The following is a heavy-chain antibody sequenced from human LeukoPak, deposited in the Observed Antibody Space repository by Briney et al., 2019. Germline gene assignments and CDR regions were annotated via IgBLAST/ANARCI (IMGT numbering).Heavy chain of an antibody. J-gene: IGHJ5*02. CDR2: INPNSGGT. V-gene: IGHV1-2*02. Sequence: ASVKLSCNASGYTFTGYYMHWVRKAPGQGLEWMGRINPNSGGTNYAQKFQGRVTMTRDTSISTAYMELSRLRSDDTAVYYCARDPNLRYDWFDPWGQGTLVTVSS. CDR3: ARDPNLRYDWFDP. D-gene: IGHD4-17*01. CDR1: GYTFTGYY.